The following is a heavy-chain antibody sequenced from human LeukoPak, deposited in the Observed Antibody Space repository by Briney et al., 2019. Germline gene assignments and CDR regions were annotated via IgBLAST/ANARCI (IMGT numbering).Heavy chain of an antibody. CDR2: INHSGST. D-gene: IGHD3-3*01. V-gene: IGHV4-34*01. Sequence: PSETLSLTCAVYGGSFSGYYWSWIRQPPGKGLEWIGEINHSGSTSYNPSLKSRVTISVDTSKNQFSLKLSSVTAADTAVYYCARSQNRARITIFGVVLPRDAFDIWGQGTMVTVSS. J-gene: IGHJ3*02. CDR1: GGSFSGYY. CDR3: ARSQNRARITIFGVVLPRDAFDI.